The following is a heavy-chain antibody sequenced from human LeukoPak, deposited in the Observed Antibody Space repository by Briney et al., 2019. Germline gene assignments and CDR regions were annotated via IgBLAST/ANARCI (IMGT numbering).Heavy chain of an antibody. D-gene: IGHD1-26*01. CDR2: ISGSGGNT. J-gene: IGHJ3*02. CDR3: AKALEEWELLDAFDI. Sequence: PGGSLRLSCAASGFTFSSYAMSWVRQAPGKGLEWVSAISGSGGNTYYADSMKGRSTISRDNSRNTLYLQMNSLRAEDTAVYYCAKALEEWELLDAFDIWGQGTMVTVSS. CDR1: GFTFSSYA. V-gene: IGHV3-23*01.